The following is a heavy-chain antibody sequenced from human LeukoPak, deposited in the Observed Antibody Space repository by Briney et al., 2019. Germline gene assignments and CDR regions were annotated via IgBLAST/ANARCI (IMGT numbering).Heavy chain of an antibody. D-gene: IGHD6-13*01. J-gene: IGHJ4*02. CDR2: ISGSGGST. CDR3: AKPRARPVQQQLFFDY. Sequence: GGSLRLSCAASGFTFSSYAMSWVRQAPGKGLEWVSAISGSGGSTYYADSVKGRFTISRDNSKNTLYLRMNSLRAEDTAVYYCAKPRARPVQQQLFFDYWGQGTLVTVSS. V-gene: IGHV3-23*01. CDR1: GFTFSSYA.